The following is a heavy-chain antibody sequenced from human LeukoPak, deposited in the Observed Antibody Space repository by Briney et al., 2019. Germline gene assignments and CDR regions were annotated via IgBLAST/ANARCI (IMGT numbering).Heavy chain of an antibody. CDR1: GFTFGDYA. D-gene: IGHD3-22*01. CDR2: IRSKAYAGTT. J-gene: IGHJ6*03. V-gene: IGHV3-49*04. CDR3: TRAKYYYDSSGYYSTPDYYYYYMDV. Sequence: GGSLRLSCAASGFTFGDYAMSWVRQAPGKGLEWVGFIRSKAYAGTTEYAASVKGRFTISRDDSKSIAYLQMNSLKTEDTAVYYCTRAKYYYDSSGYYSTPDYYYYYMDVWGKGTTVTVSS.